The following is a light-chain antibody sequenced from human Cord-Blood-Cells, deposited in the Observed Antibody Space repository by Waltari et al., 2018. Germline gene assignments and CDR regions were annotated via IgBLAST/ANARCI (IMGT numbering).Light chain of an antibody. Sequence: DIQMTHSPSSLSASVGDRVTITCLASQSISSYLNCYQQKPGKAPKLLIYAASSLQSGVPSRFSGSGSGTDFTLTISSLQPEDFATYYCQLRYSTPWTFGQGTKVEIK. CDR1: QSISSY. V-gene: IGKV1-39*01. CDR3: QLRYSTPWT. J-gene: IGKJ1*01. CDR2: AAS.